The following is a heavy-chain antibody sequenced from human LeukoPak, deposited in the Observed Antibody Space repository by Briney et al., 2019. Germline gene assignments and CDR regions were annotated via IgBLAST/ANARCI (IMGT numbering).Heavy chain of an antibody. V-gene: IGHV1-2*06. CDR1: GYTFTDYY. CDR2: INLRSGGA. D-gene: IGHD4-23*01. CDR3: RLVTMGDY. Sequence: ASVKVSCKTSGYTFTDYYMPWVRQAPGQGLEWMGRINLRSGGANYAQKFQGRVTVTRDTSISTVYMELSRLRSDDTAVYYCRLVTMGDYWGQGTLVTVSS. J-gene: IGHJ4*02.